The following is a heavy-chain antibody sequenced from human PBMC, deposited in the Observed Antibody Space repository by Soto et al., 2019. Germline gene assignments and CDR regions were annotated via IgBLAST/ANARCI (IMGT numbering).Heavy chain of an antibody. D-gene: IGHD3-3*01. CDR2: MNPNSGNT. CDR1: GYTFTSYD. V-gene: IGHV1-8*01. Sequence: ASVKVSCKASGYTFTSYDINWVRQATGQGLEWMGWMNPNSGNTGYAQKFQGRVTMTRNTSISTAYMELSSLRSEDTAVYYCARGGYDFWSGTYYYYGMDVWGQGTTVTVSS. J-gene: IGHJ6*02. CDR3: ARGGYDFWSGTYYYYGMDV.